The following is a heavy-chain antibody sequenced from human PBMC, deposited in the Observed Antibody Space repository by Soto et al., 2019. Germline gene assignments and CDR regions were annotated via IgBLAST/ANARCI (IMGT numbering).Heavy chain of an antibody. D-gene: IGHD5-12*01. Sequence: PSETLSLTCIVSGGSISSSNYYWGWIRQPPGKGLEWIGNIYYSGSTYYNPSLKSRVTIFVDTSKNQFSLKLRSVSAADSAVYYCAGHEYSGYKTDYWGQGSLVTVSS. J-gene: IGHJ4*02. V-gene: IGHV4-39*01. CDR2: IYYSGST. CDR3: AGHEYSGYKTDY. CDR1: GGSISSSNYY.